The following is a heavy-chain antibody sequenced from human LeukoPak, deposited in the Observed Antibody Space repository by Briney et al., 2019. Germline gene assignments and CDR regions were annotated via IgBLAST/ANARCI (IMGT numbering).Heavy chain of an antibody. J-gene: IGHJ4*02. Sequence: GGSLRLSCAASGFIFSSYGMHWVRQAPGKGLEWVAFIRYDGSNKYYADSVKGRFTISRDNSKNTLYLQMNSLRAEDTAVYYCAKARYYYDSSGYFDYWGQGTLVTVSS. CDR1: GFIFSSYG. V-gene: IGHV3-30*02. D-gene: IGHD3-22*01. CDR2: IRYDGSNK. CDR3: AKARYYYDSSGYFDY.